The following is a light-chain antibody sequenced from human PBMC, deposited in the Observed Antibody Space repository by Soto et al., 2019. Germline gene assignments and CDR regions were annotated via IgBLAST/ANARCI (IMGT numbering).Light chain of an antibody. CDR2: RNN. CDR1: SSNIGSNY. J-gene: IGLJ2*01. V-gene: IGLV1-47*01. CDR3: AAWDDSLSVVV. Sequence: QSVLTQPPSASGTPGQRVTISCSGSSSNIGSNYVYWYQQLQGTAPKLLIYRNNQRPSGVPDRFSGSKSGTSASLAISGLRSEDEADYYCAAWDDSLSVVVFGGGTKVTVL.